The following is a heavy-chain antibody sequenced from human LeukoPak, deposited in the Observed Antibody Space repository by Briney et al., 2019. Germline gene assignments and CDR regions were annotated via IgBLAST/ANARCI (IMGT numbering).Heavy chain of an antibody. J-gene: IGHJ4*02. Sequence: SETLSLTCTVSGGSISRGVYYWSWLRQPAGRGREWIGRVYASGTTNYDPSLTSRVTISVHTSKNQFSLKLSSVTAADTAIYYCARLYSSASIGVHYFDYWGQGTLVTVSS. CDR1: GGSISRGVYY. CDR2: VYASGTT. V-gene: IGHV4-61*02. CDR3: ARLYSSASIGVHYFDY. D-gene: IGHD6-6*01.